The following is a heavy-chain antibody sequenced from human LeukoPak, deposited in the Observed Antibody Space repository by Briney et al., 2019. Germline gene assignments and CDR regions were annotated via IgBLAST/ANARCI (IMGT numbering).Heavy chain of an antibody. CDR2: ISSSSSYI. J-gene: IGHJ6*02. V-gene: IGHV3-21*01. CDR1: GFTFSSYS. Sequence: PGGSLRLSCAASGFTFSSYSMNWVRQAPGKGLEWVSSISSSSSYIYYADSVKGRFIISRDNSKNRLYLQINSLRAEDTAVYYCARAVATDYYYYGMDVWGQGTTVTVSS. D-gene: IGHD5-12*01. CDR3: ARAVATDYYYYGMDV.